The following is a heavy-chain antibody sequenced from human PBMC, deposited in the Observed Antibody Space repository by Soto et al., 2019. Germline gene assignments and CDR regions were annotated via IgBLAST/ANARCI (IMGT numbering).Heavy chain of an antibody. Sequence: QVQLVQSGAEVKRPGSSKKVSCKASGDTFSFYSINWVRQAPGLGLEWMGRVNPILSLSNYAQRFQGRVTMTADKSTSTAYMVISSLRSEDTAIYYCATSYGSGYRAFDYWGQGAQVIVSS. CDR3: ATSYGSGYRAFDY. CDR2: VNPILSLS. V-gene: IGHV1-69*02. D-gene: IGHD3-10*01. CDR1: GDTFSFYS. J-gene: IGHJ4*02.